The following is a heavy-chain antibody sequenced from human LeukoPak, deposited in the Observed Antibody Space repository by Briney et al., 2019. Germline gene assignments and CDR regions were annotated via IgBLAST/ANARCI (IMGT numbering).Heavy chain of an antibody. J-gene: IGHJ6*02. Sequence: PGGSLRLSCAASGFTFSSYAMIWVRQAPGKGLEWVSAISGSGGSTYYADSVKGRFTASRDNSKNTLYLQMNSLRAEDTAVYYCAKAPTILTGYYYYGMDVWGQGTTVTVSS. CDR1: GFTFSSYA. V-gene: IGHV3-23*01. CDR2: ISGSGGST. D-gene: IGHD3-9*01. CDR3: AKAPTILTGYYYYGMDV.